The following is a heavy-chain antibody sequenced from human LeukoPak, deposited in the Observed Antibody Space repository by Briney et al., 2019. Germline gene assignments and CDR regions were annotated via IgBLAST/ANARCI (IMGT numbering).Heavy chain of an antibody. J-gene: IGHJ4*02. CDR3: ARVRSTSLLDY. V-gene: IGHV4-61*02. CDR1: GGSISSSSYY. D-gene: IGHD2-2*01. CDR2: IYTSGST. Sequence: SETLSLTCTVSGGSISSSSYYWSWIRQPAGKGLEWIGRIYTSGSTNYNPSLKSRVTISVDTSKNQFSLKLSSVTAADTAVYYCARVRSTSLLDYWGQGTLVTVSS.